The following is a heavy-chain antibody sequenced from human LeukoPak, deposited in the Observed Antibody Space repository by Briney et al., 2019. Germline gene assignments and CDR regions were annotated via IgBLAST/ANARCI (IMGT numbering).Heavy chain of an antibody. CDR3: ARDEGDFWSGYYRGEDYYYMDV. D-gene: IGHD3-3*01. CDR2: IISSSITI. Sequence: HPGGSLRLSCAASGFTFSSYSMNWVRQAPGKGLEWVSYIISSSITIYYADSVKGRFTISRNNAKNSLYLQMNSLRAEDTAVYYCARDEGDFWSGYYRGEDYYYMDVWGKGTTVTVSS. V-gene: IGHV3-48*01. CDR1: GFTFSSYS. J-gene: IGHJ6*03.